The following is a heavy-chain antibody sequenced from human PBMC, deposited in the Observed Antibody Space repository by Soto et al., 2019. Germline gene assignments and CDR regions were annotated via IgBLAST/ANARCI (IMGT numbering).Heavy chain of an antibody. CDR2: VYHSGST. V-gene: IGHV4-59*01. Sequence: SETLSLTCSVSGGSMGNYYWNWIRQPPGRGLEWIGYVYHSGSTNYNPSLKSRVSMSVDVSRNHFSLTLHSVTAADTAVYFCTSSYSTSSLPDYWGQGTLVTVSS. J-gene: IGHJ4*02. D-gene: IGHD6-6*01. CDR1: GGSMGNYY. CDR3: TSSYSTSSLPDY.